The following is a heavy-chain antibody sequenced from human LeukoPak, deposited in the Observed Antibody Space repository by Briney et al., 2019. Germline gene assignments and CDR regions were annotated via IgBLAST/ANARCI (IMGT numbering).Heavy chain of an antibody. CDR2: ISSSSIYI. V-gene: IGHV3-21*01. CDR1: GFIFSTYS. D-gene: IGHD5-24*01. Sequence: GGSLRLSCAASGFIFSTYSMNWVRQAPGKGLEWVSSISSSSIYIYYADSLKGRFTISRDNAKNSLFLQMNSLRAEDTAVYYCARGRWDGYNLLDAFDIWGQGTVVTVSS. J-gene: IGHJ3*02. CDR3: ARGRWDGYNLLDAFDI.